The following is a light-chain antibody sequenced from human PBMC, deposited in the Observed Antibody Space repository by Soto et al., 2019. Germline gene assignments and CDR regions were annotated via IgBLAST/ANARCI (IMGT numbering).Light chain of an antibody. CDR3: QQVFVYPST. Sequence: IQLTQSPSSLSASVGDRVTITCRASQGISSYLGWYQQKPGKAPNLLIYAASTLQSGVPSRFSGGGSGTEFNPPISRLQPEDFANYYCQQVFVYPSTFGGGTKVEIK. CDR2: AAS. CDR1: QGISSY. J-gene: IGKJ4*01. V-gene: IGKV1-9*01.